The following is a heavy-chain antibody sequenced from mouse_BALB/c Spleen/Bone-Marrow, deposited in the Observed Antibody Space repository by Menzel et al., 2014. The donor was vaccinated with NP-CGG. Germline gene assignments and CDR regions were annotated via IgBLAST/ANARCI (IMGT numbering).Heavy chain of an antibody. V-gene: IGHV3-1*02. CDR2: IHYSGYT. J-gene: IGHJ2*01. Sequence: EVQLQQSGPDLVKPSQSLSLPCTVTGYSITSGYSWHWIRQFPGNKLEWMVYIHYSGYTNYNPSLKSRISITRDTSKNQFFLQLNSVTTEDTATYYCARDPIYYYGSIFDYWGQGTTLTVSS. D-gene: IGHD1-1*01. CDR1: GYSITSGYS. CDR3: ARDPIYYYGSIFDY.